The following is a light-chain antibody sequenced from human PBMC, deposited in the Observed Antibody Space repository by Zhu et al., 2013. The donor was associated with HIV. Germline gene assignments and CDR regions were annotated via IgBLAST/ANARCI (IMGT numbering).Light chain of an antibody. V-gene: IGKV3D-15*01. CDR3: QQYIRWPPT. Sequence: ETVLTQSPGTLSLSPGERATLSCRASQNVNRFLAWYQKQPGQAPRLLIYAASARASGIPTRFSGSGSGTEFTLTITSLQSDDFALYYCQQYIRWPPTFGQGTKVGLK. J-gene: IGKJ1*01. CDR2: AAS. CDR1: QNVNRF.